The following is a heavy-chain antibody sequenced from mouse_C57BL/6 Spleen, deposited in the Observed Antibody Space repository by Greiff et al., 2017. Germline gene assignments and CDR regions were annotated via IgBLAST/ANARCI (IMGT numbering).Heavy chain of an antibody. CDR1: GFTFSSYA. V-gene: IGHV5-4*01. D-gene: IGHD2-1*01. CDR3: ARDGDGNYAMDY. Sequence: EVQGVESGGGLVKPGGSLKLSCAASGFTFSSYAMSWVRQTPEKRLEWVATISDGGSYTYYPDNGKGRFTISRDNAKNNLYLQMSHLKSEDTAMYYCARDGDGNYAMDYWGQGTSVTVSS. J-gene: IGHJ4*01. CDR2: ISDGGSYT.